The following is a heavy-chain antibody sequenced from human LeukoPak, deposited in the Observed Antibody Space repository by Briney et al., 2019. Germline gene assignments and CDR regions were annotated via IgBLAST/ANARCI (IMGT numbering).Heavy chain of an antibody. CDR3: ARDRRYSSAHNWFDP. D-gene: IGHD6-25*01. CDR2: IYYSGST. J-gene: IGHJ5*02. CDR1: GGSFSSYY. Sequence: SETLSLTCTVSGGSFSSYYWSWIRQPPGKGLEWIGYIYYSGSTNYNPSLKSRVTISLDTSKNQFSLKLSSVTAADTAVYYCARDRRYSSAHNWFDPWGQGTLVTVSS. V-gene: IGHV4-59*12.